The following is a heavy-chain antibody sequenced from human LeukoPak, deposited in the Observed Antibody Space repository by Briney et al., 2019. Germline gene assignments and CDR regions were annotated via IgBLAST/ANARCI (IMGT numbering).Heavy chain of an antibody. D-gene: IGHD1-26*01. Sequence: GGSLRLSCTASGFTVSNNYMSWVRQAPGKGLEWVSLIYSDGSTYYGDSVKGRFTISRENSKNTLYLQMNSLRAEDTAAYYCARHSGSYYIPGDYWGQGTLVTVSS. CDR1: GFTVSNNY. J-gene: IGHJ4*02. V-gene: IGHV3-53*01. CDR2: IYSDGST. CDR3: ARHSGSYYIPGDY.